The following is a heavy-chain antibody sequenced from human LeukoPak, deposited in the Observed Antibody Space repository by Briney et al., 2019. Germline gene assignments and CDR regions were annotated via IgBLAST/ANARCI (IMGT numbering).Heavy chain of an antibody. Sequence: SVKVSCKASGYTFTSYDINWVRQATGQGLEWMGWMNPNSGNTGYAQKFQGRVTMTRNTSTSTAYMELSSLRSEDTAVYYCARYSSSWRPFDYWGQGTLVTVSS. CDR1: GYTFTSYD. V-gene: IGHV1-8*01. CDR2: MNPNSGNT. CDR3: ARYSSSWRPFDY. J-gene: IGHJ4*02. D-gene: IGHD6-13*01.